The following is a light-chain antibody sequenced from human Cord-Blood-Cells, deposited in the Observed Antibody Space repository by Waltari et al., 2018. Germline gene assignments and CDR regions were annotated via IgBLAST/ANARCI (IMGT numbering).Light chain of an antibody. J-gene: IGLJ3*02. CDR2: ELS. CDR1: SSDVGGFNY. Sequence: QSALTQPPSASGSPGQPVTISCTGTSSDVGGFNYVSWYQKHPGKAPKLMICELSKRTTGVHDRFSGAKSGHTASATGSGLRADDEADYYCSSYAGSNDFGVFGGGTKQTAL. V-gene: IGLV2-8*01. CDR3: SSYAGSNDFGV.